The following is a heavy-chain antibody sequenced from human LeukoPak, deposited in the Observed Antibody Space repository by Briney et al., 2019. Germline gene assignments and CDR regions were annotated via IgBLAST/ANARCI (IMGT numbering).Heavy chain of an antibody. D-gene: IGHD1-14*01. CDR2: INPSGGST. Sequence: GASVKVSCKASGYTFTSYYMHWVRQAPGQGLEWMGIINPSGGSTSYAQKFQGRVTMTRDTSTSTVYMELSSLRSEDTVVYYCARAGTHDAFDIWGQGTMVTVSS. CDR3: ARAGTHDAFDI. CDR1: GYTFTSYY. V-gene: IGHV1-46*01. J-gene: IGHJ3*02.